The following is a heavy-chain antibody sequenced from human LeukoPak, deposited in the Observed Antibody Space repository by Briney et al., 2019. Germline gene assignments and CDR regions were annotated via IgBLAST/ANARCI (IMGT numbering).Heavy chain of an antibody. CDR3: ARSSAGGARGDY. CDR2: IYYSGST. CDR1: GGSISSGSYY. V-gene: IGHV4-39*02. Sequence: SETLSLTCTVSGGSISSGSYYWGWLRQPPGKGLEWIGNIYYSGSTSYNPSLKSRVTISVDTSKNHHSLNLRSVTAADTAVYYCARSSAGGARGDYWGQGTLVTVSS. D-gene: IGHD1-26*01. J-gene: IGHJ4*02.